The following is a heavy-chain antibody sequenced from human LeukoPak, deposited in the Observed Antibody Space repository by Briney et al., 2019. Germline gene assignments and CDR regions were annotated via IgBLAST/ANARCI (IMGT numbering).Heavy chain of an antibody. J-gene: IGHJ6*02. Sequence: SETLSLTCAVHGGSFSGYYWSWIRQPPGKGLEWIGEINHSGSTNYNPSLKSRVTISVDTSKNQFSLKLSSVTAADTAVYYCARVRDSSSSMDVWGQGTTVTVSS. CDR2: INHSGST. CDR3: ARVRDSSSSMDV. CDR1: GGSFSGYY. V-gene: IGHV4-34*01. D-gene: IGHD6-6*01.